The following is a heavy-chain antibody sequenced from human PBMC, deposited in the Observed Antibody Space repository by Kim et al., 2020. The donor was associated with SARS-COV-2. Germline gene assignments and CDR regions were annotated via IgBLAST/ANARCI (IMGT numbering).Heavy chain of an antibody. Sequence: GGSLRLSCAASGFTFSSYAMSWVRQAPGKGLEWVSGLSGSGGSTYDIDSVRGRFTISRDNFKDTLYLQMNNLRAEDTAVYYCAKGSGYSSPYFDYWGQGTLVTVSS. J-gene: IGHJ4*02. CDR3: AKGSGYSSPYFDY. D-gene: IGHD6-13*01. V-gene: IGHV3-23*01. CDR2: LSGSGGST. CDR1: GFTFSSYA.